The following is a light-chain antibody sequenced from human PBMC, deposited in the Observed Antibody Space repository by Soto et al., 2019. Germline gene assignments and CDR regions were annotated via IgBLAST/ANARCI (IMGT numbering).Light chain of an antibody. Sequence: DIQMTQSPSSLSASVGDRVTITCRASQSISIYLNWYQQKPGKAPKVLIYAASSLQSGVPPRFSGSGSGTDFTLAISSLQPEDFATYFCQQSYNIPRATLGQGTKADIK. CDR1: QSISIY. V-gene: IGKV1-39*01. J-gene: IGKJ1*01. CDR2: AAS. CDR3: QQSYNIPRAT.